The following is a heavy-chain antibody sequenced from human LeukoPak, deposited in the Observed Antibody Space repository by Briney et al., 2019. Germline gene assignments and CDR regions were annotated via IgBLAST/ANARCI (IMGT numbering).Heavy chain of an antibody. Sequence: PGRSLRLSCAASGFTFSSYAMHWVRQAPGKGLEWVAVIWYDGSNKYYADSVKGRFTISRDNSKNTLYLQMNSLRAEDTAVYYCARDDRLRGLDYWGQGTLVTVSS. CDR2: IWYDGSNK. D-gene: IGHD3-10*01. CDR3: ARDDRLRGLDY. J-gene: IGHJ4*02. CDR1: GFTFSSYA. V-gene: IGHV3-33*08.